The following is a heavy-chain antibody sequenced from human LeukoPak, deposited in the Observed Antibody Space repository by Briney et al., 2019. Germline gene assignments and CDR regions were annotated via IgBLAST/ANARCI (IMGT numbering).Heavy chain of an antibody. CDR2: FDPEDGET. V-gene: IGHV1-24*01. CDR3: ARGSGYSYGGFDY. CDR1: GYTLTELS. D-gene: IGHD5-18*01. Sequence: ASVKVSFKVSGYTLTELSMHWVREAPGKGREWMGGFDPEDGETIYAQKFQGRVTMTEDTSTDTAYMELSSLRSEDTAVYYCARGSGYSYGGFDYWGRGTLVTVSS. J-gene: IGHJ4*02.